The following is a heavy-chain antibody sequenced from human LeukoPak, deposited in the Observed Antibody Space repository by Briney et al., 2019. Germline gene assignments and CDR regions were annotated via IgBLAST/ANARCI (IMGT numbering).Heavy chain of an antibody. V-gene: IGHV1-8*01. Sequence: ASVKVSCKASGYTFTSYDINWVRQATGQGPEWMGWMNPNSGDTGYAQKFQGRVTMTRDTSITTAYLGLSSLRSEDTAVYYCARSAFGSGVYFDYWGQGTLVTVSS. J-gene: IGHJ4*02. CDR3: ARSAFGSGVYFDY. CDR2: MNPNSGDT. D-gene: IGHD3-10*01. CDR1: GYTFTSYD.